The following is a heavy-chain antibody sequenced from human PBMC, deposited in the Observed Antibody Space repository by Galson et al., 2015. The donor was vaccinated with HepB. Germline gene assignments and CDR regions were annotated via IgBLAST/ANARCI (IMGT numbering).Heavy chain of an antibody. CDR1: GFSFSNSA. J-gene: IGHJ4*02. CDR3: AKEEVPNDY. Sequence: SLRLSCAVSGFSFSNSAMTWVRQAPGRGLEWISGISISGRNTYYADSVEGRFTISRDNSKNTVFLQMNGLRAEDTAVYYCAKEEVPNDYWGQGTLVTVSS. V-gene: IGHV3-23*01. CDR2: ISISGRNT. D-gene: IGHD4/OR15-4a*01.